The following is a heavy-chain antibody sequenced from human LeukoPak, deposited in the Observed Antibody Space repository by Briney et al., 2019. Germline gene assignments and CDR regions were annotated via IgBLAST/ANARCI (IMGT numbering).Heavy chain of an antibody. J-gene: IGHJ3*02. CDR3: ARLIVPAAMLSAFDI. Sequence: GGSLRLSCAASGFTFSDYYMSWIRQAPGKGLEWVSYISSSGSSIYYADSVKGRFTISRDNAKNSLYLQMNSLRAEDTAVYYCARLIVPAAMLSAFDIWGQGTMVTVSS. V-gene: IGHV3-11*04. D-gene: IGHD2-2*01. CDR2: ISSSGSSI. CDR1: GFTFSDYY.